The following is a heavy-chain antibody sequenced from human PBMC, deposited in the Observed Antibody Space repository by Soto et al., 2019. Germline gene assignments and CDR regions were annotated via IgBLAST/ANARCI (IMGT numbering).Heavy chain of an antibody. J-gene: IGHJ6*02. Sequence: GGSLRLSCAVSGFTFSSYGMHWVRQAPGKGLEWVSVISYDGTDEYYVDSVKGRFTISRDNSKNTLYLQMNSLRAEDTAVYYCAKDSSSALGFMDVWGQGTTVTVSS. V-gene: IGHV3-30*18. CDR3: AKDSSSALGFMDV. D-gene: IGHD6-6*01. CDR1: GFTFSSYG. CDR2: ISYDGTDE.